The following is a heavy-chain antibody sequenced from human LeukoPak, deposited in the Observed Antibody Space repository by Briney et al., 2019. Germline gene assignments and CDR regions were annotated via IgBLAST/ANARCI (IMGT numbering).Heavy chain of an antibody. Sequence: GGSLSLSCCLSGFPVSCNYMRWVRQAPGKGVEWVSIIYSGSTTYNADSVKCIFTISRDNSKNTCYLQMNSPRAEDTAVYYCARERSGPLRNAEGWSQGTLVTVSS. CDR3: ARERSGPLRNAEG. CDR2: IYSGSTT. D-gene: IGHD1-1*01. V-gene: IGHV3-66*01. J-gene: IGHJ4*02. CDR1: GFPVSCNY.